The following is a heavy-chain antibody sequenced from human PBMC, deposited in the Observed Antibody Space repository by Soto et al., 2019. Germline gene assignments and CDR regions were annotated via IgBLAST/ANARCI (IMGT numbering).Heavy chain of an antibody. V-gene: IGHV1-46*01. CDR2: INPSGGST. J-gene: IGHJ3*02. D-gene: IGHD2-2*01. CDR3: ARDLRRVIVVVPAASFGAFDI. CDR1: GYTFTSYY. Sequence: GASVKVSCKASGYTFTSYYMHWVRQAPGQGLEWMGIINPSGGSTSYAQKFQGRVTMTSDTSTSTVYMELSSLRSEDTAVYYCARDLRRVIVVVPAASFGAFDIWGQGTMVTVSS.